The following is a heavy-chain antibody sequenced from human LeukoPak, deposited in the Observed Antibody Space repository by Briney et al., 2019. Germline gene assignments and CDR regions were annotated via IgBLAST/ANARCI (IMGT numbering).Heavy chain of an antibody. J-gene: IGHJ4*02. CDR2: ISSSSSTI. CDR3: ARDSSSSLGG. Sequence: GGSLRLSCAASGFTFSSYEMNWVRQAPGKGLEWVSYISSSSSTIYYADSVKGRFTIPRDNAKNSLYLQMNSLRAEDTAVYYCARDSSSSLGGWGQGTLVTVSS. CDR1: GFTFSSYE. D-gene: IGHD6-6*01. V-gene: IGHV3-48*01.